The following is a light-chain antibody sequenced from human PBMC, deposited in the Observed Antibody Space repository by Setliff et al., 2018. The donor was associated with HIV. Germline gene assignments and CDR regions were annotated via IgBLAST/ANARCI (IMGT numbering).Light chain of an antibody. CDR1: SSNVGSYNL. J-gene: IGLJ1*01. CDR3: CSYAGSSTFV. CDR2: EVS. V-gene: IGLV2-23*02. Sequence: QSALAQPASVSGSPGQSITISCTGTSSNVGSYNLVSWYQQHPGKAPKLMIYEVSKRPSGVSNRFSGSKSGNTASRTISGLQAEDEADYYCCSYAGSSTFVFGTGTKVNVL.